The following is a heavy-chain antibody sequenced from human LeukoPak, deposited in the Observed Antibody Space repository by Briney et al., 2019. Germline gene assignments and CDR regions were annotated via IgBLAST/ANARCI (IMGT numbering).Heavy chain of an antibody. D-gene: IGHD3-22*01. CDR3: AKSSYYDTSGSYREYYFDY. V-gene: IGHV3-21*04. Sequence: SGGSLRLSCAASGFTFSSYSMNWVRQAPGKGLEWVSSISSSSSYIYYADSVKGRFTISRDNAKNTLYLQMNSLRAEDTALYYCAKSSYYDTSGSYREYYFDYWDQGTLVTVSS. J-gene: IGHJ4*02. CDR2: ISSSSSYI. CDR1: GFTFSSYS.